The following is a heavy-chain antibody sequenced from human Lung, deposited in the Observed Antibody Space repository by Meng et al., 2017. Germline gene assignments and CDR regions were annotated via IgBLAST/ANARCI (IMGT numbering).Heavy chain of an antibody. V-gene: IGHV4-4*02. Sequence: GQLQESGPGLVKPSGTLSLSCGVLGGSISSSNWWSWVRQPPGKGLEWIGEIYHSGGTKYNPSLKSRVTISVDKSKNQFSLKLSSVTAADTAVYYCARGLGEAVVPRTMFDYWGQGTPVTVSS. D-gene: IGHD2-2*01. J-gene: IGHJ4*02. CDR2: IYHSGGT. CDR1: GGSISSSNW. CDR3: ARGLGEAVVPRTMFDY.